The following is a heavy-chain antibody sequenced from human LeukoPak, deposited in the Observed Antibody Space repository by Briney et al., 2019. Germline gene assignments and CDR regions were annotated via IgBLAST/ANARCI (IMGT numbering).Heavy chain of an antibody. Sequence: GGSLRLSCAASGFIFSSYEMNWVRQAPGKGLEWVSYISSGGTTIYYADSVKGRFTISRDNVKNSLYLQVNSLSAEDTGIYYCARDDGGDNNWGSIDYWGQGTLVTVSS. V-gene: IGHV3-48*03. CDR1: GFIFSSYE. D-gene: IGHD3-16*01. CDR2: ISSGGTTI. CDR3: ARDDGGDNNWGSIDY. J-gene: IGHJ4*02.